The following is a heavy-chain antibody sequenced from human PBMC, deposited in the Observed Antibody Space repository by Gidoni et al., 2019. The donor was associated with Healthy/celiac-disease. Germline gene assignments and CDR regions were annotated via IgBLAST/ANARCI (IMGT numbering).Heavy chain of an antibody. D-gene: IGHD6-13*01. CDR2: IYYSRST. CDR1: AVSFSSYY. Sequence: QVQLQESGPGLLKPSVTLSLTCTVSAVSFSSYYWSWIRQAPGKGREWIGYIYYSRSTNYNPSLKSRVTISVDPSKNQFSLKLSSVTAADTAVYYCARGEQQVLEYYFDYWGQGTLVTVSS. V-gene: IGHV4-59*01. J-gene: IGHJ4*02. CDR3: ARGEQQVLEYYFDY.